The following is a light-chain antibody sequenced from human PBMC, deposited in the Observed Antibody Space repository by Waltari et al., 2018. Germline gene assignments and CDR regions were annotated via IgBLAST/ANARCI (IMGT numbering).Light chain of an antibody. J-gene: IGKJ1*01. V-gene: IGKV4-1*01. CDR3: QQYYSTPPT. CDR2: WAS. CDR1: QSVLYSSNNKNY. Sequence: DIVMTQSPDSLAGSLGERATINCKSSQSVLYSSNNKNYLAWYQQKPGQPPKLLIYWASTRKSGVPDRFSGSGSGTDFTLTISSLQAEDVAVYYCQQYYSTPPTFGQGTKVEIK.